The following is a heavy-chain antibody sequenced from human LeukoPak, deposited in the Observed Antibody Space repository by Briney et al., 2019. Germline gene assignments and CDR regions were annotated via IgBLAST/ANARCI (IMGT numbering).Heavy chain of an antibody. V-gene: IGHV4-59*01. J-gene: IGHJ5*02. CDR3: ARAEGGWELLTSRNWFDP. D-gene: IGHD1-26*01. CDR2: IYYSGST. Sequence: SETLSLTCTVSGGSISSYYWSWIRQPPGKGLEWIGYIYYSGSTNYNPSLKSRVTISVDTSKNQFSLEPSSVTAADTAVYYCARAEGGWELLTSRNWFDPWGQGTLVTVSS. CDR1: GGSISSYY.